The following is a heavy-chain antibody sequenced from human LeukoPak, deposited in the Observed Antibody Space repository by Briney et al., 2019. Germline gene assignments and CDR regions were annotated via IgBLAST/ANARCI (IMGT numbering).Heavy chain of an antibody. V-gene: IGHV3-21*01. D-gene: IGHD3-16*01. Sequence: GGSLSLSCPASGFTLSSYSMNWVRQAPGKGLEWVSSISSSSTDIYYADSAKGRFTISRDNAKNSLYLQMNSLRAEDTSVYYCARVFPRLGIVLDAFDIWGQGTMVTVSS. CDR3: ARVFPRLGIVLDAFDI. CDR2: ISSSSTDI. J-gene: IGHJ3*02. CDR1: GFTLSSYS.